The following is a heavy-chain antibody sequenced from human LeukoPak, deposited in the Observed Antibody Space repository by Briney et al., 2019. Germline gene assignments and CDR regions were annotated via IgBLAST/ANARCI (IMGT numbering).Heavy chain of an antibody. Sequence: ASLKVSCKTSGDTFIDYYIHWIRQAPGQGLEWMGWINPTTGGTDFAQKFQGKVSMTRDTSISTAYMELSRLGSDDTAVYYCATLGEDNTDTPFDYWGQGTLVTVSS. D-gene: IGHD3-16*01. V-gene: IGHV1-2*02. CDR1: GDTFIDYY. CDR3: ATLGEDNTDTPFDY. CDR2: INPTTGGT. J-gene: IGHJ4*02.